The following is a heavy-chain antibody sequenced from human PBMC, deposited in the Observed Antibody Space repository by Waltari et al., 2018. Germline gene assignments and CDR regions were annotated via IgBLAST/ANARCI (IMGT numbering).Heavy chain of an antibody. Sequence: QVQLQESGPGLVKPSETLSLTCAVSGYSISSGYYWGWIRQPPGKGLEWIGSIYHSGRTYDNPALNSRVTISVDTSKNQFSLKLSSVTAADTAVYYCARRVPAAGSFFDYWGQGTLVTVSS. J-gene: IGHJ4*02. D-gene: IGHD6-13*01. CDR2: IYHSGRT. CDR3: ARRVPAAGSFFDY. V-gene: IGHV4-38-2*01. CDR1: GYSISSGYY.